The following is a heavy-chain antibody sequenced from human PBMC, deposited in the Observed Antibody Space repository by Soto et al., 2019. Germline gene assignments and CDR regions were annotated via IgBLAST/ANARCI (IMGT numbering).Heavy chain of an antibody. Sequence: PSETLSLTCAVYGGSFSGYYWSWIRQPPGKGLEWIGEINHSGSTNYNPSLKSRVTLSVETSKNHFSLKLSFLTAAETVVFYCARRGYCSSTSCYSWFDPWGQGTLVTVSS. CDR2: INHSGST. J-gene: IGHJ5*02. CDR3: ARRGYCSSTSCYSWFDP. CDR1: GGSFSGYY. D-gene: IGHD2-2*02. V-gene: IGHV4-34*01.